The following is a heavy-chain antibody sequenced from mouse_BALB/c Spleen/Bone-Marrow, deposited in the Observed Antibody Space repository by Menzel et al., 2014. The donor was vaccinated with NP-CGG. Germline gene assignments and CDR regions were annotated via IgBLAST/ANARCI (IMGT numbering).Heavy chain of an antibody. Sequence: DVMLVESGGGLVQPGGSLKLSCTASGFDFSRYWMSWVRQAPGKGLQWIGEINPESSTINYSPSLKDKFIISRDNAINTLYLQMSKVRSEDTALYYCARLTYYGLTDYWGRGTTLTVSS. CDR1: GFDFSRYW. CDR2: INPESSTI. CDR3: ARLTYYGLTDY. D-gene: IGHD1-2*01. V-gene: IGHV4-1*02. J-gene: IGHJ2*01.